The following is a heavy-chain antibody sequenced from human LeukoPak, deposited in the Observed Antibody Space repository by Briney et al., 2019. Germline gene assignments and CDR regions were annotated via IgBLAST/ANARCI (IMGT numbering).Heavy chain of an antibody. CDR1: GGSISSSSYY. V-gene: IGHV4-39*01. J-gene: IGHJ4*02. Sequence: PSETLSLTCTVSGGSISSSSYYWGWIRQHPGKGLDWIGSIYYSGSTYYNPSLKSRVTISVDTSKNQFSLRVSSVTAADTAVYYCARKITVWGSYPRHLSPFDYWGQGTLLTVSS. CDR3: ARKITVWGSYPRHLSPFDY. CDR2: IYYSGST. D-gene: IGHD3-16*02.